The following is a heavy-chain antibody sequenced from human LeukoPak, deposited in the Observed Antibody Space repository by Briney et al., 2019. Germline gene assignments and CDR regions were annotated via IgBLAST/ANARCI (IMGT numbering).Heavy chain of an antibody. V-gene: IGHV4-4*07. CDR1: GGSISSYY. CDR2: IYTSGST. Sequence: PSETLSLTCTVPGGSISSYYWSWIRQPAGKGLEWIGRIYTSGSTNYNPSLKSRVTMSVDTSKNQFSLKLSSVTAADTAVYCCARAGRVHDYTLFDYWGRGTLVTVSS. J-gene: IGHJ4*02. CDR3: ARAGRVHDYTLFDY. D-gene: IGHD4-11*01.